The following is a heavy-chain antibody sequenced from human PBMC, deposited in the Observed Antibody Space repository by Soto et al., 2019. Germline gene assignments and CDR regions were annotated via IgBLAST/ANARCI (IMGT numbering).Heavy chain of an antibody. D-gene: IGHD3-16*01. CDR2: IYRSGST. Sequence: QVQMQESGPGLVKPSETLSLTCTVSGDSVRNQYWSWIRRPPGRGLEWIGYIYRSGSTKYNPSLKSRLTISGDTSKNQFSLKLSSVTAADTAVYYGARTLDYGHMDVWGKGTTVTVSS. V-gene: IGHV4-4*09. J-gene: IGHJ6*03. CDR1: GDSVRNQY. CDR3: ARTLDYGHMDV.